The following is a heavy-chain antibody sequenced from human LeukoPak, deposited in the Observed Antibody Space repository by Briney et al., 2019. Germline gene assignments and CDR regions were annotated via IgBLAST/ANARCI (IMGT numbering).Heavy chain of an antibody. CDR3: ARPYYYDSRIDP. V-gene: IGHV4-30-4*08. D-gene: IGHD3-22*01. Sequence: PSQTLSLTCTVPGGSISSGGYYWSWIRQPPGKGLEWIGYTYYSGSTYYNPSLKSRVTISVDTSKNQFSLKLSSVTAADTAVYYCARPYYYDSRIDPWGQGTRVTVSS. CDR1: GGSISSGGYY. CDR2: TYYSGST. J-gene: IGHJ5*02.